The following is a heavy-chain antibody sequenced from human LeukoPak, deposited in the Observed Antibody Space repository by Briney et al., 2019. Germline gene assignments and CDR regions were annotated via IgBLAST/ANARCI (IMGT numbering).Heavy chain of an antibody. V-gene: IGHV4-28*01. CDR2: IFYAGST. CDR3: ARIGPILGAAWVDY. Sequence: SDTLSLTCAVSGYSISSNHWWGWIGQPPGKGLEWIGYIFYAGSTYYNPSLKSRVTMSVDSSKNQFSLRLSSVTAVDTAVYYCARIGPILGAAWVDYWGQGTLVSVSS. D-gene: IGHD3-3*02. J-gene: IGHJ4*02. CDR1: GYSISSNHW.